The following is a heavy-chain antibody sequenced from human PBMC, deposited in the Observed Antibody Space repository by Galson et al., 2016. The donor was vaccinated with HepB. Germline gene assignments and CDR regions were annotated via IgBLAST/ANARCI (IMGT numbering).Heavy chain of an antibody. CDR1: GDSVSSDSTS. J-gene: IGHJ4*02. V-gene: IGHV6-1*01. D-gene: IGHD1-26*01. CDR2: TYYRSKWYN. Sequence: CAISGDSVSSDSTSWNWIRQSPSRGLEWLGRTYYRSKWYNDYAASVESRITINPDTSNNQFSLRLDSVTPEDTAVYYCARGSTLHSWGQGTPVTVSS. CDR3: ARGSTLHS.